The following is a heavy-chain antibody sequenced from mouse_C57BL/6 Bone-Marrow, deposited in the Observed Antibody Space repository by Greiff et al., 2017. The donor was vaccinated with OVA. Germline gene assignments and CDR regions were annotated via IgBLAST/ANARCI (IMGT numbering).Heavy chain of an antibody. V-gene: IGHV3-8*01. CDR1: GYSITSDY. D-gene: IGHD2-3*01. CDR2: ISYSGST. CDR3: AEYLIYDGYYDWYFDV. J-gene: IGHJ1*03. Sequence: EVQLQQSGPGLAKPSQTLSLTCSVTGYSITSDYWNWIRKFPGNKLEYMGYISYSGSTYYNPSLKSRISITRDTSKNQYYMQLNTVTTVDTATYYCAEYLIYDGYYDWYFDVWGTGTTVTVSS.